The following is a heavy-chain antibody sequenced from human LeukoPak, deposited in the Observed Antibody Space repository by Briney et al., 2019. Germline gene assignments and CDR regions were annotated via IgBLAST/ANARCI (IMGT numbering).Heavy chain of an antibody. V-gene: IGHV1-8*01. D-gene: IGHD3-22*01. CDR1: GYTFTSYD. CDR2: MNPNSGNT. Sequence: ASVKVSCKASGYTFTSYDINWVRQATGQGLEWMGWMNPNSGNTGYPQKFQGRVTMTRNTSISTAYMELSSLRSEDTAVYYCVRVTMIVNWFDPWGQGTLVTVSS. J-gene: IGHJ5*02. CDR3: VRVTMIVNWFDP.